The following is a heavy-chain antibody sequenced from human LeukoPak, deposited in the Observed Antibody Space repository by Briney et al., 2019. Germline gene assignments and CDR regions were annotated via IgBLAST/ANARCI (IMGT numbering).Heavy chain of an antibody. Sequence: TLSLTSTVSGGSISSGDYYWSWIRQPPGKGLEWIGYIYYSGSTYYNPSLKSRVTISVDTSKNQFSLKLRSVTAADTAVYYCARVWVYCSSTSCQGEDWGQGTLVTVSS. CDR3: ARVWVYCSSTSCQGED. J-gene: IGHJ4*02. D-gene: IGHD2-2*01. CDR1: GGSISSGDYY. V-gene: IGHV4-30-4*08. CDR2: IYYSGST.